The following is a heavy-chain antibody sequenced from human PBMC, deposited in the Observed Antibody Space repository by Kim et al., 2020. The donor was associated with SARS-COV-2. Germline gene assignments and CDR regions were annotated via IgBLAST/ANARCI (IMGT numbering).Heavy chain of an antibody. J-gene: IGHJ4*02. V-gene: IGHV4-39*01. CDR1: GGSISSSSYY. Sequence: SETLSLTCTVSGGSISSSSYYWGWIRQPPGKGLEWIGSIYYSGSTYYNPSLKSRVTISVDTSKNQFSLKLSSVTAADTAVYYCARVGLKYNWNDGVFDYWGQGTLVTVSS. CDR2: IYYSGST. CDR3: ARVGLKYNWNDGVFDY. D-gene: IGHD1-20*01.